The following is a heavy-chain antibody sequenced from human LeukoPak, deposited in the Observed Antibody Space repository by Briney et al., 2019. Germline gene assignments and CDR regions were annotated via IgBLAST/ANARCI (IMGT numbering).Heavy chain of an antibody. J-gene: IGHJ5*02. CDR1: GGSISSYY. CDR2: TYYSGST. Sequence: PSETLSLTCTVSGGSISSYYWSWIRQPPGKGLEWIGYTYYSGSTNYNPSLKSRVTISVDTSKNQFSLKLSSVTAADTAVYYCARVFFWFDPWGQGTLVTVSS. V-gene: IGHV4-59*01. D-gene: IGHD2/OR15-2a*01. CDR3: ARVFFWFDP.